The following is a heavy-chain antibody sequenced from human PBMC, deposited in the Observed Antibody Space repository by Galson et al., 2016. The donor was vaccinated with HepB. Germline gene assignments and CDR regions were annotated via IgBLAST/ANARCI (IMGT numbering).Heavy chain of an antibody. CDR2: ISGSGVSI. CDR1: GFTITSYG. J-gene: IGHJ6*02. Sequence: SLRLSCAASGFTITSYGMNWVRQAPGKGLEWVSAISGSGVSIYYADTVKGRFTISRDESKNTVYLQMNSLRDEDTAVYYCARSRLGNNFFYYYGMDVWGQGTTVTVSS. CDR3: ARSRLGNNFFYYYGMDV. D-gene: IGHD1-1*01. V-gene: IGHV3-23*01.